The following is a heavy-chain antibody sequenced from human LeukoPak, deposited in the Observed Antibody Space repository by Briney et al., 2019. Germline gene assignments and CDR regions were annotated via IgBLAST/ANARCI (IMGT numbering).Heavy chain of an antibody. CDR2: ISYDGSNK. CDR3: ARHRCTASGCYGDYFDY. Sequence: GRSLRLSCAASGFTFSSYGMHWVRQAPGKGLEWVAVISYDGSNKYYADSVKGRFTISRDNSKNTLYLQMSSLRAEDTAVYFCARHRCTASGCYGDYFDYWGQGILVTVSS. J-gene: IGHJ4*02. CDR1: GFTFSSYG. D-gene: IGHD2-2*01. V-gene: IGHV3-30*03.